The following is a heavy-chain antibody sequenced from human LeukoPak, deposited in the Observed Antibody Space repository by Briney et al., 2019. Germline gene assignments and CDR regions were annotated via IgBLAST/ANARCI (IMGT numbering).Heavy chain of an antibody. D-gene: IGHD2-21*02. Sequence: SETLSLTCTVSGGSISSGGYYWSWIRQPAGKGLEWIGRIYTSGNTNYNPSLKSRATISVDTSKNQFSLELSSVTAADTAVYYCARGGYCGGDCYFYYWGQGTLVTVSS. V-gene: IGHV4-61*02. CDR2: IYTSGNT. J-gene: IGHJ4*02. CDR3: ARGGYCGGDCYFYY. CDR1: GGSISSGGYY.